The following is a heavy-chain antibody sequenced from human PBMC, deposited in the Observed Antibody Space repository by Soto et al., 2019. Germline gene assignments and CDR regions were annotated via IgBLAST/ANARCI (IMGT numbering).Heavy chain of an antibody. D-gene: IGHD5-12*01. J-gene: IGHJ4*02. V-gene: IGHV1-18*01. CDR2: ISAYNGNT. CDR3: ARGPYSGYDSSTFNY. CDR1: GYTFTSYG. Sequence: GASVKVSCKASGYTFTSYGISWVRQAPGQGLEWMGWISAYNGNTNYAQKLQGRVTMTTDTSTRTAYMELRSLRSAETAVYYCARGPYSGYDSSTFNYWGQGTLVTVSS.